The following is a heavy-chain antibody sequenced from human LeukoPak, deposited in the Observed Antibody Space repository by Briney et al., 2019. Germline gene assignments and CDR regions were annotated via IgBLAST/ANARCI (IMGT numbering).Heavy chain of an antibody. CDR2: IWYDGSNE. V-gene: IGHV3-33*01. J-gene: IGHJ4*02. D-gene: IGHD2-15*01. Sequence: GGSLRLSCAASGFTFSSYGMHWVRQAPGKGLEWVTVIWYDGSNENYADSVRGRFTISRDSSKNTLYLQMNSLRAEDTAVYYCAIGSYCSGGSCYPLFDYWGRGTLVTVSS. CDR3: AIGSYCSGGSCYPLFDY. CDR1: GFTFSSYG.